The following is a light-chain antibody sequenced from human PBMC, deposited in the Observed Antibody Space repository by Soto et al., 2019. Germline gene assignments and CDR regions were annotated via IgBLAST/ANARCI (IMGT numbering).Light chain of an antibody. CDR1: QSVSSSY. V-gene: IGKV3-20*01. CDR3: QQYGRSPRT. J-gene: IGKJ2*01. Sequence: EIVLTQSPGTLSLSPGERATLSCRASQSVSSSYLAWYQQKPGQAPRLLIYGASSRATRIPDRFSGSGSGTDFTLTISRLEPEDFAVYYCQQYGRSPRTFGQGTKLEIK. CDR2: GAS.